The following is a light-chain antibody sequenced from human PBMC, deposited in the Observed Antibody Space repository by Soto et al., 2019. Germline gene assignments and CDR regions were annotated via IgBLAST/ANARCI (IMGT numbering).Light chain of an antibody. V-gene: IGLV2-14*01. J-gene: IGLJ1*01. CDR2: EVI. CDR1: SSDIGAYNY. Sequence: QSALTQPASVSGSPGQSITISCTGTSSDIGAYNYVSWYRQHPGKAPKLMIYEVINRPSGVSNRFSGSKSGNTASLTISGLQPEDEDDYYCSSYTSSSTTPYVFGTGTKVTVL. CDR3: SSYTSSSTTPYV.